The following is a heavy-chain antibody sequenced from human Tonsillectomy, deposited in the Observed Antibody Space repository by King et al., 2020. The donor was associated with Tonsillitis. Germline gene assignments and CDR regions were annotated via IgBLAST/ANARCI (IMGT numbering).Heavy chain of an antibody. D-gene: IGHD2-15*01. CDR2: ISNNESP. Sequence: VQLQESGPGLVKTSETLSLTCTLSGGPISTYYWSWIRQPPGKGLQWIASISNNESPTYNPSLKSRVTISVDTSKNQFTLKVNSVTAADTAVYYCAREITPSRFDYWGLGTLVTVSS. CDR3: AREITPSRFDY. J-gene: IGHJ4*02. V-gene: IGHV4-59*01. CDR1: GGPISTYY.